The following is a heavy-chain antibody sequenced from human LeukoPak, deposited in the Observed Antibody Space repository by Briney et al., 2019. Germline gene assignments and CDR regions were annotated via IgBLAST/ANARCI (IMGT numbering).Heavy chain of an antibody. V-gene: IGHV4-59*01. CDR2: IYYSGST. CDR3: AGAPSSGLSRFDP. J-gene: IGHJ5*02. CDR1: GGSISSYY. Sequence: SETLSLTCTVSGGSISSYYWSWIRQPPGKGLEWIGYIYYSGSTNYNPSLKSRVTISVDTSKNQFSLKLSSVTAADTAVYYCAGAPSSGLSRFDPWGQGTLVTVSS. D-gene: IGHD3-22*01.